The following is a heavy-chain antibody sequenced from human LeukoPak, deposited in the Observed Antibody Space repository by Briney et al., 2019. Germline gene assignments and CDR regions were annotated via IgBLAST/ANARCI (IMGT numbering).Heavy chain of an antibody. CDR2: TNQDGSDK. CDR3: ASQPAAADVDY. D-gene: IGHD2-2*01. J-gene: IGHJ4*02. Sequence: AGSLRLSCAASGFTFTNYWMTWVRQAPGKLLEWVANTNQDGSDKSYVDSVKGRFTISRDNAKNSLYLQMNSLRANDTGVYYCASQPAAADVDYWGQGTLVTVSS. V-gene: IGHV3-7*03. CDR1: GFTFTNYW.